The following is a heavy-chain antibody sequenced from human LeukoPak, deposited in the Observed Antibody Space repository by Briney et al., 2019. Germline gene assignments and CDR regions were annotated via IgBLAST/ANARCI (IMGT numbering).Heavy chain of an antibody. CDR1: GFTFSSYS. CDR2: ISSSSSYI. D-gene: IGHD2-2*01. J-gene: IGHJ4*02. CDR3: ARNPGYCSSTSCPWDY. V-gene: IGHV3-21*01. Sequence: GGSLRLSCAASGFTFSSYSMNWVRQAPGKGLEWVSSISSSSSYIYYADSVKGRFTISRDNAKNSLYLQMNSLRAEDTAVYYCARNPGYCSSTSCPWDYWGQGTLVTVSS.